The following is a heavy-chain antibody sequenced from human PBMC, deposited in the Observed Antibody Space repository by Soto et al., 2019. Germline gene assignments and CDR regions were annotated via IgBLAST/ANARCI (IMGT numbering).Heavy chain of an antibody. CDR1: GFTFTNFG. V-gene: IGHV3-21*04. CDR2: VSKSDYT. J-gene: IGHJ4*02. Sequence: GGSLRLSCEVSGFTFTNFGINWVRQAPGKGLEWVSSVSKSDYTYYSESVKGRFTISRDNAKNSVSLQMNNLRAEDTAVYYCAREDSIIIPAVADVWGQGTQVTV. CDR3: AREDSIIIPAVADV. D-gene: IGHD3-10*01.